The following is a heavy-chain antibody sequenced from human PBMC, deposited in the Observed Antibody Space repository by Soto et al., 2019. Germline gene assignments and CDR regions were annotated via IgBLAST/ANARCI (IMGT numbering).Heavy chain of an antibody. CDR2: ISYDGSNK. D-gene: IGHD3-10*01. Sequence: PGWSLRLSCAASGFTFSSYAMHWVRQAPGKGLEWVAVISYDGSNKYYADSVKGRFTISRDNSKNTLYLQMNSLRAEDTAVYYCARATGAYWGQGTLVTVSS. CDR1: GFTFSSYA. J-gene: IGHJ4*02. V-gene: IGHV3-30-3*01. CDR3: ARATGAY.